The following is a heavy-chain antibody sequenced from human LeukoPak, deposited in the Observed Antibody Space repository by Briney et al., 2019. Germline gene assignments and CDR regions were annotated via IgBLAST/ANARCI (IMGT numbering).Heavy chain of an antibody. CDR1: GGSISSYY. CDR2: IYYSGST. D-gene: IGHD6-6*01. Sequence: SETLSLTCTVSGGSISSYYWSWIRQPPGKGLEWIGYIYYSGSTNYNPSLKSRVTISVDTSKNQFSLKLSSVTAADTAVYYCARRSHSSFGDYFDYWGQGTLVTASS. V-gene: IGHV4-59*08. CDR3: ARRSHSSFGDYFDY. J-gene: IGHJ4*02.